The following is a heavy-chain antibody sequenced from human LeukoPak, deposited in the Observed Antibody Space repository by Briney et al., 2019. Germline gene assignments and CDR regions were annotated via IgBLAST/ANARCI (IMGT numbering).Heavy chain of an antibody. V-gene: IGHV3-33*01. CDR3: ARDRIIFYGGGYYYYSGMDV. CDR2: IWYDGSDK. D-gene: IGHD2/OR15-2a*01. J-gene: IGHJ6*02. Sequence: PGRSLRLSCAASGVAFSNYGMHWVRQAPGKGLEWVAVIWYDGSDKYYADSVKGRFTISRDNAKNTLYLQMNSLRVEDTAVYYCARDRIIFYGGGYYYYSGMDVWGQGTTVTVSS. CDR1: GVAFSNYG.